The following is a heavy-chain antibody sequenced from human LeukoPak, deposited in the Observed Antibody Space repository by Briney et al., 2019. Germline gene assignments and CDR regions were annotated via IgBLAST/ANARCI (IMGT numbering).Heavy chain of an antibody. D-gene: IGHD3-3*01. Sequence: PGGSLRLSCAASGFTFSSYWMHWVRQAPGKGLVWVSRINSDGSSTSYADSVKGRFTISRDNAKNTLYLQMNSLRAEDTAVYCCAREATADFWSGYYFSDYYYGMDVWGQGTTVTVSS. CDR2: INSDGSST. CDR1: GFTFSSYW. V-gene: IGHV3-74*01. J-gene: IGHJ6*02. CDR3: AREATADFWSGYYFSDYYYGMDV.